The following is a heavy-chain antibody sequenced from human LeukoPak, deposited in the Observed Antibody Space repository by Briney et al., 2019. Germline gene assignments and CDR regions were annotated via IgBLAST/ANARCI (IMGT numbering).Heavy chain of an antibody. Sequence: GESLKISCKGSGYSFTSYWIGWVRQMPGKGLEWMGIIYPGDSDTRYSPSFQGQVTISADKSISTAYLQWSSLKASDTAMYYCARGQPQYSSGCYYFDYWGQGTLVTVSS. V-gene: IGHV5-51*01. CDR3: ARGQPQYSSGCYYFDY. J-gene: IGHJ4*02. CDR2: IYPGDSDT. CDR1: GYSFTSYW. D-gene: IGHD6-19*01.